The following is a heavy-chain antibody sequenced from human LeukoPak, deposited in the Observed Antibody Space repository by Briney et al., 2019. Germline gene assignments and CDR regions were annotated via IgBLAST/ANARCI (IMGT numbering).Heavy chain of an antibody. J-gene: IGHJ4*02. D-gene: IGHD1-1*01. CDR3: AIFGGTTSYYFDY. CDR1: GGTFSSYA. Sequence: SVKVSCKASGGTFSSYAISWVRQAPGQGLEWMGRIIPILGIANYAQKFQGRVTITADKSTSTDYMELSSLRSEDTAVYYCAIFGGTTSYYFDYWGQGTLVTVSS. V-gene: IGHV1-69*04. CDR2: IIPILGIA.